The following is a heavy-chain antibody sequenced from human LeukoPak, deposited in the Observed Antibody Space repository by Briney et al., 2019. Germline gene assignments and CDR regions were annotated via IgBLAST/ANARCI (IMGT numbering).Heavy chain of an antibody. CDR2: IYSDNT. Sequence: PGGSLRLSCTVSGFTVSSNSMSWVRQAPGKGLEWVSFIYSDNTHYSDSVKGRFTISRDNSKNTLYLQMNSLRSDDTAVYYCASYDYGDPYLDNWGQGTLVTVSS. V-gene: IGHV3-53*05. CDR1: GFTVSSNS. J-gene: IGHJ4*02. D-gene: IGHD4-17*01. CDR3: ASYDYGDPYLDN.